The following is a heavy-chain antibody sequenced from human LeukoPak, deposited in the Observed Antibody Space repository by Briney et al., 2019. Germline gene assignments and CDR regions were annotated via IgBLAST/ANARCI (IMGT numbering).Heavy chain of an antibody. V-gene: IGHV4-4*02. D-gene: IGHD6-13*01. J-gene: IGHJ4*02. Sequence: SETLSLTCTVSGDSINSLDLWSWVRQPPGKGLEWIGEMYLSGTTHSNPSVKSRVTISVDKSKNQFSLKLSSVTAADTAVYYCARESIAAAGLDYWGQGTLVTVSS. CDR3: ARESIAAAGLDY. CDR1: GDSINSLDL. CDR2: MYLSGTT.